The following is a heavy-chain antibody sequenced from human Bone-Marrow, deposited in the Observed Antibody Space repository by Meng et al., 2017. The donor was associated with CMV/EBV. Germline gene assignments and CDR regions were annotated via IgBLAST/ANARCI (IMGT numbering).Heavy chain of an antibody. Sequence: ASVKVSCKASGYTFTNYDINWVRQATGQGLEWMGWMNPNSGNTGYAQKFQGRVTMTRNTSISTAYMELSSLRSEDTAVYYCARVQIFGVVSYNYYYYGMDVWGQGTTVTVSS. CDR3: ARVQIFGVVSYNYYYYGMDV. D-gene: IGHD3-3*01. V-gene: IGHV1-8*01. CDR1: GYTFTNYD. CDR2: MNPNSGNT. J-gene: IGHJ6*02.